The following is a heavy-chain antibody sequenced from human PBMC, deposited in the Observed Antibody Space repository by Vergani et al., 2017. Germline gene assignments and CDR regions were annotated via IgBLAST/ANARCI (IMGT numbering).Heavy chain of an antibody. V-gene: IGHV4-34*01. CDR3: ARGSITMVRGVSGYNWFDP. CDR2: INHSGST. D-gene: IGHD3-10*01. J-gene: IGHJ5*02. CDR1: GGSFSGYY. Sequence: QVQLQQWGAGLLKPSETLSLTCAVYGGSFSGYYWSWIRQPPGKGLEWIGQINHSGSTNYNPSLKSRLTISVDTSKNLFSLKLSSVTAADTAVYYCARGSITMVRGVSGYNWFDPWGQGTLVTVSS.